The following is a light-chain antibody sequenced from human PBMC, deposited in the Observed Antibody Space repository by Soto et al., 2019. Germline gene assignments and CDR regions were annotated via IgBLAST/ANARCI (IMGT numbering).Light chain of an antibody. CDR3: QHYGTSWWT. J-gene: IGKJ1*01. V-gene: IGKV3-20*01. CDR1: QSVSSN. Sequence: IVMTQSPATLSVSPGERATFSCRASQSVSSNLAWYQQKPGQAPRLLISGASGRATGIPVRFSSSGSETDFTLTISRLEPEDFAVYYCQHYGTSWWTFGQGTKVDIK. CDR2: GAS.